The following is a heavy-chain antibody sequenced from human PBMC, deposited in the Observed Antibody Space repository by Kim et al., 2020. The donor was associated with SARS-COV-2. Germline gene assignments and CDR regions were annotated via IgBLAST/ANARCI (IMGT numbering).Heavy chain of an antibody. J-gene: IGHJ6*02. D-gene: IGHD6-19*01. CDR3: ARDRGSGWYNSVDV. Sequence: NPSLKGRVTMSIDTSKNQYSLKLTSVTAADTAVYYCARDRGSGWYNSVDVWGQGTTVTVAS. V-gene: IGHV4-4*07.